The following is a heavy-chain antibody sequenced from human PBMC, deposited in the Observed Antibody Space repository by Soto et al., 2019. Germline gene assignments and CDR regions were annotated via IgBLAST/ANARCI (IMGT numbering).Heavy chain of an antibody. D-gene: IGHD3-10*01. V-gene: IGHV1-69*13. CDR1: GGIFTASA. J-gene: IGHJ6*02. Sequence: SVKVSCKSSGGIFTASAISWVRQAPGQGPEWMGGVIPMFGTANYPQRFQGRVTITADESTNTAYLQLSSLRSEDTAVYFCAVGFKLDYYTLDVWGQGTTVTVSS. CDR2: VIPMFGTA. CDR3: AVGFKLDYYTLDV.